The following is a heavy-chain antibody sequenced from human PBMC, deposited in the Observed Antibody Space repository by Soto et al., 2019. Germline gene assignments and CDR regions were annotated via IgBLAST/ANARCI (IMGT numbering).Heavy chain of an antibody. Sequence: GGSLRLSCAASGFSFFMYSMNWVRQAPGKSLEWVSYISRSSSSIYYADSVKGRFTISRDNARDSLYLQMDSLRDEDTAVYYCVRGHSGWYYFDSWGQGTLVTVSS. J-gene: IGHJ4*02. CDR2: ISRSSSSI. D-gene: IGHD6-19*01. CDR1: GFSFFMYS. CDR3: VRGHSGWYYFDS. V-gene: IGHV3-48*02.